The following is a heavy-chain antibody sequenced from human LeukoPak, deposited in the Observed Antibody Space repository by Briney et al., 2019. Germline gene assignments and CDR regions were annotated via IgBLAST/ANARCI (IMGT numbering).Heavy chain of an antibody. CDR3: AQTANKYSSGWSAFDI. Sequence: SETLSLTCTVSGGSISSSSHYWVWIRQPPGKGLEWIGSIYYSGSTYYNPSLKSRVTISVDTSKNQFSLELRSVTAADTAVYYCAQTANKYSSGWSAFDIWGQGTMVTVSS. CDR1: GGSISSSSHY. D-gene: IGHD6-19*01. V-gene: IGHV4-39*01. CDR2: IYYSGST. J-gene: IGHJ3*02.